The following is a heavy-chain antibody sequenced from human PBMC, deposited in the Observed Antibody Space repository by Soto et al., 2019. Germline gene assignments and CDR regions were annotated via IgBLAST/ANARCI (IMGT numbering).Heavy chain of an antibody. CDR2: IDPSDSYT. CDR3: ARLDYGGNSYYFDY. V-gene: IGHV5-10-1*01. CDR1: GYSFTNYW. D-gene: IGHD4-17*01. Sequence: GESLKISCKGSGYSFTNYWISWVRQMPGKGLEWMGRIDPSDSYTNYSPSFRGHVTVSADKSIRTAYLQWSSLKASDTAMYYCARLDYGGNSYYFDYWGQGXLVTVSS. J-gene: IGHJ4*02.